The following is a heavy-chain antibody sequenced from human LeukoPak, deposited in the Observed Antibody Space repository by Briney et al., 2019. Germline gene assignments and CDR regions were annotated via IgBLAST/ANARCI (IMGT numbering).Heavy chain of an antibody. CDR1: GFTFSSYS. Sequence: PGGSLRLSCAASGFTFSSYSMNWVRQAPGKGLEWVSYISSSSSTIYYADSVKGRFTISRDNAKNSLYLQMNSLRAEDTAVYYCAKPYGGMYSYASDAFDIWGQGTMVTVSS. V-gene: IGHV3-48*04. D-gene: IGHD5-18*01. J-gene: IGHJ3*02. CDR3: AKPYGGMYSYASDAFDI. CDR2: ISSSSSTI.